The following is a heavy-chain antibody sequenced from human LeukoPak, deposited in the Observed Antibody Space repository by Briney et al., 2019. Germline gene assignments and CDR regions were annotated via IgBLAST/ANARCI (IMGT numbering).Heavy chain of an antibody. CDR1: GFTFSSYW. CDR3: ATEDYYDSSGYYFDY. J-gene: IGHJ4*02. D-gene: IGHD3-22*01. Sequence: GGSLRLSCAASGFTFSSYWKSWVRQAPGKGLEWVANIKQDGSEKYYVDSVKGRFTISRDNAKNSLYLQMNSLRAEDTAVYYCATEDYYDSSGYYFDYWGQGTLVTVSS. V-gene: IGHV3-7*01. CDR2: IKQDGSEK.